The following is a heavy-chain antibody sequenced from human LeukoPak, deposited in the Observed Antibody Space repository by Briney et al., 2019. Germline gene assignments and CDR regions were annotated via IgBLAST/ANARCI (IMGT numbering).Heavy chain of an antibody. J-gene: IGHJ4*02. Sequence: GGSLRLSCAASGFTFSNFGINWVRQAPGKGLEWVSSISSSSSYISYADSVKGRFTISRDNAKNSLDLQMNSLRAEDTAVYYCAIDRYSSGWYTFDYWGQGTRVTVSS. V-gene: IGHV3-21*01. CDR2: ISSSSSYI. D-gene: IGHD6-19*01. CDR3: AIDRYSSGWYTFDY. CDR1: GFTFSNFG.